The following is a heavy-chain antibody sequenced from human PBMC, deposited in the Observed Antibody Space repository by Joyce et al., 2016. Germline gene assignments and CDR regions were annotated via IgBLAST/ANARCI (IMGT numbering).Heavy chain of an antibody. CDR3: ARGGLRRGSGHKELSEIDY. V-gene: IGHV1-2*04. CDR2: INTCSGVT. CDR1: GYAFINYY. J-gene: IGHJ4*02. D-gene: IGHD6-19*01. Sequence: QVHLMQSGAEVTKPGASVKVSCKASGYAFINYYIHWVRQDPGQVLEWMGWINTCSGVTSLAQRFQGWVTMTSDASITTAYMELTSLKSDDTAVYYCARGGLRRGSGHKELSEIDYWGQGTLVTVSS.